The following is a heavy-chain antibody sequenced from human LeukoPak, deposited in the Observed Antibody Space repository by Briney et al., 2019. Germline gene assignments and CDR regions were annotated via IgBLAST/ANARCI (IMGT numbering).Heavy chain of an antibody. V-gene: IGHV4-39*07. CDR3: ARNLTETITLIRVVFKHNWFDP. CDR1: GGSITSANSY. J-gene: IGHJ5*02. CDR2: VYYSGST. D-gene: IGHD3-10*01. Sequence: SETLSLTCTVSGGSITSANSYWGWLRQPPGKGLEWIGSVYYSGSTHYNPSLKSRVSISVDTSKNQFSLELSSVTAADTAIYFCARNLTETITLIRVVFKHNWFDPWGQGTLVTVSS.